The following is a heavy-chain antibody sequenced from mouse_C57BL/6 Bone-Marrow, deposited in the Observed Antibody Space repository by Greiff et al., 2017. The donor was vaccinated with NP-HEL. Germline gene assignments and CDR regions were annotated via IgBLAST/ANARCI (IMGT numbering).Heavy chain of an antibody. CDR1: GFSLTSYG. V-gene: IGHV2-2*01. Sequence: QVQLKQSGPGLVQPSQSLSITCTVSGFSLTSYGVHWVRQSPGKGLEWLGVIWRGGSTDNNAAFISRLSISKDNSKTQVFFKMNSLQADDTAIYCGARATVGPWFAYWGQGTLVTVSA. J-gene: IGHJ3*01. CDR3: ARATVGPWFAY. CDR2: IWRGGST. D-gene: IGHD1-1*01.